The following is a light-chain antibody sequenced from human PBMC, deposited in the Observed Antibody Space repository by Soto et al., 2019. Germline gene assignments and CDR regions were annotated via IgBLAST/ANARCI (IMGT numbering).Light chain of an antibody. V-gene: IGLV2-14*01. CDR1: SSDIGRYDY. CDR3: CSFTSSKTWV. J-gene: IGLJ3*02. CDR2: EVI. Sequence: QSALTQPASVTGSPGQSITISCTGTSSDIGRYDYVSWFQQHPGRAPRLLIYEVINRPSGVSTRFSGSKSGNTASLTISGLQTEEEADFYCCSFTSSKTWVFGGGTKVTVL.